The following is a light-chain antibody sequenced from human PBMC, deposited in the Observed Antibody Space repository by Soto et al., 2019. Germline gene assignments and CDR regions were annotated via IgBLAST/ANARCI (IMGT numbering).Light chain of an antibody. V-gene: IGLV2-23*02. CDR1: SSDVGSFNL. Sequence: QSALTQPASVSGSPGQSITISCTGTSSDVGSFNLVSWYQQRPGKAPELMIYEVTKRPSGVSNRFSGSKSGNTASLTISGLQAEDEADDYCCSYAGSSSYGFGTGTKLTVL. CDR2: EVT. J-gene: IGLJ1*01. CDR3: CSYAGSSSYG.